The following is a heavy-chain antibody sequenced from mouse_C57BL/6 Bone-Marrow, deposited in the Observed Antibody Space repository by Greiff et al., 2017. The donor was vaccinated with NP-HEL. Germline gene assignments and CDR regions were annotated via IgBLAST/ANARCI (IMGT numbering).Heavy chain of an antibody. CDR2: ISNGGGST. CDR1: GFTFSDYY. Sequence: GGLVQPGGSLKLSCAASGFTFSDYYMYWVRQTPEKRLEWVAYISNGGGSTYYPDTVKGRFTISRDNAKNTLYLQMSRLKSEDTAMYYCARQGDYVGRVYFDYWGQGTTLTVSS. J-gene: IGHJ2*01. V-gene: IGHV5-12*01. D-gene: IGHD2-4*01. CDR3: ARQGDYVGRVYFDY.